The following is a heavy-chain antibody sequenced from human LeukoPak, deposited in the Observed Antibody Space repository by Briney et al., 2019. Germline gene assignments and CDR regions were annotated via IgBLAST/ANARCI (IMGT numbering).Heavy chain of an antibody. CDR1: GYSISSGYY. CDR3: ARVPGVYYDRLTGYGSGWFDP. V-gene: IGHV4-38-2*02. CDR2: IYHSGST. Sequence: SETLSLTCTVSGYSISSGYYWGWIRQPPGKGLEWIGSIYHSGSTYYNPSLKSRVTISVDTSKNQFSLKLSSVTAADTAVYYCARVPGVYYDRLTGYGSGWFDPWGQGTLVTVSS. D-gene: IGHD3-9*01. J-gene: IGHJ5*02.